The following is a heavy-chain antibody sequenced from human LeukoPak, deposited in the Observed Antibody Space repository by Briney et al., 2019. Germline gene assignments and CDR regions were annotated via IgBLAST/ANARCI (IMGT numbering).Heavy chain of an antibody. V-gene: IGHV3-7*01. D-gene: IGHD6-13*01. CDR2: IKEDGSEK. CDR1: GFTFNTYW. J-gene: IGHJ4*02. CDR3: AREIAAAAHY. Sequence: GGSLRLSCAASGFTFNTYWMTWVRQAPGQGLEWVADIKEDGSEKYYVDSVKGRFTISRDNSKNTLYLQMNSLRAEDTAVYYCAREIAAAAHYWGQGTLVTVSS.